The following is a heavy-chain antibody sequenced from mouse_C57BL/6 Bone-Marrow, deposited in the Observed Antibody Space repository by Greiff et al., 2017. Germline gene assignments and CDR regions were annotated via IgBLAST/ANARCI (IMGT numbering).Heavy chain of an antibody. J-gene: IGHJ4*01. CDR3: ARLAGLRRAMDY. D-gene: IGHD2-2*01. V-gene: IGHV1-54*01. CDR1: GYAFTNYL. Sequence: VQLQQSGAELVRPGTSVKVSCKASGYAFTNYLIEWVKQRPGQGLEWIGVINPGSGGTNYNEKLKGKATLTADKSSSPAYMQLSSLTSEDSAVYFCARLAGLRRAMDYWGQGTSVTVSS. CDR2: INPGSGGT.